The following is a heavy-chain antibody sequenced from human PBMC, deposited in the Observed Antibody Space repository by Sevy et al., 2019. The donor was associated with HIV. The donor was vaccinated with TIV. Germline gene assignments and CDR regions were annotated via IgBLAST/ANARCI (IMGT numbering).Heavy chain of an antibody. D-gene: IGHD6-19*01. J-gene: IGHJ4*02. CDR2: LNGNDNT. V-gene: IGHV3-53*01. CDR3: TTERHNRFQW. CDR1: GFNVINQY. Sequence: GGSLRLSCAASGFNVINQYMSWVRQAPGKGLECVSTLNGNDNTNYADSVKGRFTISTDNSKNKLSLQMNSLRAEDTAVYYWTTERHNRFQWWGRGTLVTVSS.